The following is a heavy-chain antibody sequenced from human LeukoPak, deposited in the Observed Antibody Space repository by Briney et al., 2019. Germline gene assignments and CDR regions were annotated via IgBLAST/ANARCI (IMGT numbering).Heavy chain of an antibody. D-gene: IGHD1-26*01. Sequence: GGSLRLSCVASGFSFSNYGMHWVRQAPGRGLEWMTFLEYDGSDKYYADPVKGRFTISRDNSKNTLYLQMNGLRVEDTAVYYCAKGDSGSYYYYMDVWGKGTTVTVSS. V-gene: IGHV3-30*02. J-gene: IGHJ6*03. CDR1: GFSFSNYG. CDR2: LEYDGSDK. CDR3: AKGDSGSYYYYMDV.